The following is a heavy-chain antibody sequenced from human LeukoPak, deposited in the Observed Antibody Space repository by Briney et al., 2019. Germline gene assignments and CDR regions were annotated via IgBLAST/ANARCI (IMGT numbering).Heavy chain of an antibody. J-gene: IGHJ6*03. D-gene: IGHD6-13*01. CDR3: ARDSSSWYSYYYMDV. V-gene: IGHV1-2*02. CDR2: INPNSGGT. Sequence: ASVKVSCKASAYTFTYRYLHWVRQAPGQGLEWMGWINPNSGGTNYAQKFQGRVTMTRDTSISTAYMELSRLRSDDTAVYYCARDSSSWYSYYYMDVWGKGTTVTISS. CDR1: AYTFTYRY.